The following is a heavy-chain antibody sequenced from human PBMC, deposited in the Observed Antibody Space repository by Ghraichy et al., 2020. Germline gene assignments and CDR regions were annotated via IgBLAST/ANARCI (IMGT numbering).Heavy chain of an antibody. CDR2: IYYSGST. Sequence: SETRSLTCTVSGGSISSGGYYWSWIRQHPGKGLEWIGYIYYSGSTYYNPSLKSRVTISVDTSKNQFSLKLSSVTATDTAVYYCARDRVTVTTVRAFDIWGQGTMVTVSS. D-gene: IGHD4-17*01. J-gene: IGHJ3*02. V-gene: IGHV4-31*03. CDR3: ARDRVTVTTVRAFDI. CDR1: GGSISSGGYY.